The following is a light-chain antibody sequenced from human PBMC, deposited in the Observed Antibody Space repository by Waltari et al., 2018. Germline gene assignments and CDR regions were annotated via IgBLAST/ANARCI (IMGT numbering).Light chain of an antibody. Sequence: DIQMTQSPSSLSASVGDRVTITCRASPSISSYLNWYQQKPGKAPKLLIYAASSLQSGVPSRFSGSGSGTDFTLTISSLQPEDFATYYCQQSYSTQYTFGQGTKLEIK. V-gene: IGKV1-39*01. CDR2: AAS. J-gene: IGKJ2*01. CDR3: QQSYSTQYT. CDR1: PSISSY.